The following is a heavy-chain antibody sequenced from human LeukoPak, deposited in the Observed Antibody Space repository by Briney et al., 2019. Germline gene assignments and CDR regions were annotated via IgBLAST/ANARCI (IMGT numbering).Heavy chain of an antibody. CDR3: ARGGHCRGGSCSPIGAFDI. Sequence: PGGSLRLSCAAYGLTVSSDYMTWVRQAPGKGLEWVSVIYTDGRTEYGDSAKGRFTIARDTSKNILYLQMNSLRVEDTAVYFCARGGHCRGGSCSPIGAFDIWGQGTLVTVSS. V-gene: IGHV3-53*01. CDR1: GLTVSSDY. D-gene: IGHD2-15*01. CDR2: IYTDGRT. J-gene: IGHJ3*02.